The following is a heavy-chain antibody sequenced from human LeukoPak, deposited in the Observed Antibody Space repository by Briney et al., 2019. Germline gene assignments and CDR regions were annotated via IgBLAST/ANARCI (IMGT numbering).Heavy chain of an antibody. Sequence: SETLSLTCTVSGDSISSYFWCWIRQPAGKGLEWIGRIFTSGSANYNPSLESRVTMSVDTSKNQFSLNLTSVTAADTAVYYCASGGLGYSYGYGGYWFDPWGQGTLVTVSS. D-gene: IGHD5-18*01. V-gene: IGHV4-4*07. CDR3: ASGGLGYSYGYGGYWFDP. CDR1: GDSISSYF. CDR2: IFTSGSA. J-gene: IGHJ5*02.